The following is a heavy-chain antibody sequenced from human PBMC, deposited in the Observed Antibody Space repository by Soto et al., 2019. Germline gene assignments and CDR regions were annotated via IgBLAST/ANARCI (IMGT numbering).Heavy chain of an antibody. CDR3: VRGGNPYHYATSGPGTFDK. V-gene: IGHV4-30-4*01. J-gene: IGHJ4*02. CDR2: TSFSGYT. D-gene: IGHD3-22*01. CDR1: GDSVSGGDSY. Sequence: QVQLQESGPGLVKPSQTLSLTCTVSGDSVSGGDSYWSWIRQPPGKALEWIGYTSFSGYTSYTPSPKRRVTISVDMSKSQCSLRLTSVTAADTAIYYCVRGGNPYHYATSGPGTFDKWGQGTLVSVSS.